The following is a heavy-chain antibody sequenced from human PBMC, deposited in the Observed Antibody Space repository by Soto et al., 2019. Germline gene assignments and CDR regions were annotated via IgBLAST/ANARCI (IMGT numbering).Heavy chain of an antibody. V-gene: IGHV6-1*01. CDR3: GAQDYVAKGYHFET. J-gene: IGHJ4*02. CDR2: TYYRSRWYN. CDR1: GDSVSSNSAA. Sequence: SQTLSLTCVISGDSVSSNSAAWNWIRQSPSRGLEWLGRTYYRSRWYNDYAVSVRSRITVNADTSIDSSKTRFSLNLNSVTTADTAVYYCGAQDYVAKGYHFETWGQGTMVTVSS. D-gene: IGHD4-17*01.